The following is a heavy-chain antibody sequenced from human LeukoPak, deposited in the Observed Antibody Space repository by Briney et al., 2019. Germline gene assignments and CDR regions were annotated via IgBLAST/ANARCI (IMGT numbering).Heavy chain of an antibody. CDR1: GGSISSGGYY. CDR3: AREAHYCSSTSCYTSPYGMDV. J-gene: IGHJ6*02. CDR2: IYYSGST. Sequence: SQTLSLTCTVSGGSISSGGYYWSWLRQHPGKGLEWIGYIYYSGSTYYNPSLKSRVTISVDTSKNQFSLKLSSVTAADTAVYYCAREAHYCSSTSCYTSPYGMDVWGQGTTVTVSS. V-gene: IGHV4-31*03. D-gene: IGHD2-2*02.